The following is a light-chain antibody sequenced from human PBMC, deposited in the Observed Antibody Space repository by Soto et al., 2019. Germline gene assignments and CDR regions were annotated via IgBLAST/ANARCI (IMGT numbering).Light chain of an antibody. CDR1: SGDVGGYNY. J-gene: IGLJ1*01. CDR2: EVS. Sequence: QSVLTQPASVSGCPGQSISISWTGTSGDVGGYNYVSWYQQHPGKAPKLMIYEVSNRPSGVSNRFSGSKSGNTASLTISGLQAEDEADYYCSSYTSSSTLVFGTGTKVTVL. V-gene: IGLV2-14*01. CDR3: SSYTSSSTLV.